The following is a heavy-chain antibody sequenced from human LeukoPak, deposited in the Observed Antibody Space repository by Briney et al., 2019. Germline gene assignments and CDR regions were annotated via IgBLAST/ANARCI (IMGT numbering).Heavy chain of an antibody. CDR2: INPSGGST. V-gene: IGHV1-46*01. CDR3: ARERAGYYGMDV. Sequence: GASVTVSCKASGYTFTSYYMHWVRQAPGQGLEWMGIINPSGGSTSYAQKFQGRVTMTRDTSTSTVYMELSSLRSEDTAVYYCARERAGYYGMDVWGQGTTVTVSS. J-gene: IGHJ6*02. D-gene: IGHD3-10*01. CDR1: GYTFTSYY.